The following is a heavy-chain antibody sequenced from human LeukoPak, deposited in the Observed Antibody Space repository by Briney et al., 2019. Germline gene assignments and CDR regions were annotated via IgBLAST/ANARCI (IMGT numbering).Heavy chain of an antibody. V-gene: IGHV3-11*01. CDR3: ARDSRFSETI. CDR2: ISSSGSTI. Sequence: GGSLRLSCAASGFTFRDYYMSWIRQAPGKGLDWVSYISSSGSTIYYADSVKGRFTISRDNAKNSLYLQMNSLRVEDTAVYYCARDSRFSETIRGQGTLVTVSS. CDR1: GFTFRDYY. D-gene: IGHD3-3*01. J-gene: IGHJ4*02.